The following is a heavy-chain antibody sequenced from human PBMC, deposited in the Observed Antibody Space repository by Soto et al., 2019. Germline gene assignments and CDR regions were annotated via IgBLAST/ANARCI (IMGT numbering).Heavy chain of an antibody. Sequence: AAVKVSCKASGYTFTSYDIYWVRQATGQGLEWMGWLNPNTGDSAYAQKFQGRISVTSDTSINTVHMELSSLRSEDTAVYYCARRAXTNGWNGFGADKYYFDFWGQGTLVTVSS. CDR3: ARRAXTNGWNGFGADKYYFDF. J-gene: IGHJ4*02. V-gene: IGHV1-8*01. CDR1: GYTFTSYD. CDR2: LNPNTGDS. D-gene: IGHD1-1*01.